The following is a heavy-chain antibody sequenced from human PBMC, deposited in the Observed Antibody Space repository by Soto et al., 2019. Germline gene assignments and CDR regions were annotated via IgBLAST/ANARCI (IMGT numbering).Heavy chain of an antibody. CDR3: ARAIGPTLFDY. V-gene: IGHV3-13*04. D-gene: IGHD3-22*01. CDR1: GFTFSSYD. Sequence: GGSLRLSCSASGFTFSSYDTHWVRQGPGKGLEWVSAIGTAGDTNYAGSVRGRFTISRENAKNSLYLQMNSLRAGDTAIYFCARAIGPTLFDYWGQGTPVPVYS. J-gene: IGHJ4*02. CDR2: IGTAGDT.